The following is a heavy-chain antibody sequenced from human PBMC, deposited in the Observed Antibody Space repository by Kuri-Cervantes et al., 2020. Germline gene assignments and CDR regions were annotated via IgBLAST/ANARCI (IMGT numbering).Heavy chain of an antibody. J-gene: IGHJ4*02. CDR2: ISWSGGST. CDR3: ARDRVGGYSYGPAPY. V-gene: IGHV3-20*04. CDR1: GFTFDDYG. D-gene: IGHD5-18*01. Sequence: GGSLRLSCAASGFTFDDYGLSWVRQVPGKGLEWVSGISWSGGSTGYADSVKGRFIISRDNVKNSLYLQMNSLRVEDTAVYYCARDRVGGYSYGPAPYWGQGTLVTVSS.